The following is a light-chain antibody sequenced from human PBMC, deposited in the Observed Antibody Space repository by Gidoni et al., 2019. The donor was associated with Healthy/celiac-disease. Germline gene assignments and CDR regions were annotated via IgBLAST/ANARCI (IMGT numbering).Light chain of an antibody. V-gene: IGKV4-1*01. Sequence: DSVMTQSTDSLAVSLGERATINCKSSQSVLYSSNNKNYLAWYQQKPGPPPKLLIYWASTRESGVPDRFSGSGSWTDFTLTISSLQAEDVAVYYCQQYYSTPLTFGGGTKVEIK. CDR2: WAS. CDR1: QSVLYSSNNKNY. CDR3: QQYYSTPLT. J-gene: IGKJ4*01.